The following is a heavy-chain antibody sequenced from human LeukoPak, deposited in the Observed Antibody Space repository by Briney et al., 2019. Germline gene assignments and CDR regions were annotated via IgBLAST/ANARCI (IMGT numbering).Heavy chain of an antibody. V-gene: IGHV4-4*07. CDR1: GGSISSYY. J-gene: IGHJ6*03. CDR3: ARAAELELRHYYYYYYMDV. D-gene: IGHD1-7*01. CDR2: IYTSGST. Sequence: PSETLSLTCTVSGGSISSYYWSWIRQPAGKGLEWIGRIYTSGSTNYNPSLKSRVTMSVDTSKNQFSLKLSSVTAADTAVYYCARAAELELRHYYYYYYMDVWGKGTTVTVSS.